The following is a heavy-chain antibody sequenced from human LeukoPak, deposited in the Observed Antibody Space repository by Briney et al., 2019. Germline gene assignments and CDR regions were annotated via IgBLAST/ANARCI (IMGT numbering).Heavy chain of an antibody. J-gene: IGHJ4*02. CDR2: IWYDGSNK. D-gene: IGHD4-11*01. Sequence: PGGSLRLSCAASGFTFSSYGMHWVRQAPGKGLEWVAVIWYDGSNKYYADSVKGRFTISRDNSKNTLYLQMNSLRAEDTAVYYCARVVRMYSNKREEAAYDHWGQGTLVTVSS. V-gene: IGHV3-33*01. CDR1: GFTFSSYG. CDR3: ARVVRMYSNKREEAAYDH.